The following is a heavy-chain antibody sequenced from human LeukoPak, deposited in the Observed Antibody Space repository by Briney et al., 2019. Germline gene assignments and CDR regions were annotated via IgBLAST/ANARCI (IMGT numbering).Heavy chain of an antibody. V-gene: IGHV4-34*01. Sequence: SETLSLTCAVYGGSFSGYYWSWIRQPPGKGLEWIGEINHSGSTNYNPSLKSRVTISVDTSKNQFSLKLSSVTAADTAVYYCASSKALAGSYFDYWGQGTLVTVSS. D-gene: IGHD1-26*01. CDR3: ASSKALAGSYFDY. CDR2: INHSGST. CDR1: GGSFSGYY. J-gene: IGHJ4*02.